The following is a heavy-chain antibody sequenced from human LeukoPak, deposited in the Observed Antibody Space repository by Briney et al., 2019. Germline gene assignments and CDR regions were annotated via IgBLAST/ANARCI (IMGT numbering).Heavy chain of an antibody. D-gene: IGHD6-13*01. Sequence: GGSLRLSCAASRFTFSSYWMYWVRQAPGKGLVWVSRINSDGSSTNYADSVKGRFTISRDNAKNTLYLQMNSLRAEDTAVYYRARDYSSSGDYFDYWGQGTLVTVSS. CDR1: RFTFSSYW. CDR2: INSDGSST. J-gene: IGHJ4*02. V-gene: IGHV3-74*01. CDR3: ARDYSSSGDYFDY.